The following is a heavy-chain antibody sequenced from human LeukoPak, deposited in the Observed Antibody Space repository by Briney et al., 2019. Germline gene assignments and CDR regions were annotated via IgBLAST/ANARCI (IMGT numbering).Heavy chain of an antibody. CDR3: ASSDCSGGSCYLDY. V-gene: IGHV1-2*06. CDR1: GYTFTGYY. J-gene: IGHJ4*02. D-gene: IGHD2-15*01. CDR2: INPNSGDT. Sequence: ASVKVSCKASGYTFTGYYMHWVRQAPGQGLEWMGRINPNSGDTNYAQKFQGRVTMTRDTSISTAYMELSRLRSDDTAVYYCASSDCSGGSCYLDYWGQGTLVTVSS.